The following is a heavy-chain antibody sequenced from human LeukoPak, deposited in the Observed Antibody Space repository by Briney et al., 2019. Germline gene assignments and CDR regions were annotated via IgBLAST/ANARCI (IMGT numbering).Heavy chain of an antibody. CDR2: IYYSGST. V-gene: IGHV4-30-4*01. D-gene: IGHD6-13*01. Sequence: SQTLSLTCTVSGGSISSGDYYWSWIRQPPGKGLEWIGYIYYSGSTYYNPSLKSRVTISVDTSKNQFSLKLSSVTAADTAVYYCARDHDAAAVNYFDYWGQGTLVTVSS. CDR1: GGSISSGDYY. J-gene: IGHJ4*02. CDR3: ARDHDAAAVNYFDY.